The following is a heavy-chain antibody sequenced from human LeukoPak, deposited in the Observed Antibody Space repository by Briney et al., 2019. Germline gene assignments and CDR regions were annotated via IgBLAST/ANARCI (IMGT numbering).Heavy chain of an antibody. D-gene: IGHD6-19*01. CDR2: ISGSGGST. Sequence: GGSLRLSCAASGFTFSIYAMSWVRQAPGKGLEWVSAISGSGGSTYYADSVKGRFTISRDNSKNTLYLQMNSLRAEDTAVYYCAKEDQWLVGGLGMDVWGQGTTVTVSS. V-gene: IGHV3-23*01. J-gene: IGHJ6*02. CDR3: AKEDQWLVGGLGMDV. CDR1: GFTFSIYA.